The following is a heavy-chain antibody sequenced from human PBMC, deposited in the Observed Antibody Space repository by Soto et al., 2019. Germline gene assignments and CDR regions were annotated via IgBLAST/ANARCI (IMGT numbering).Heavy chain of an antibody. D-gene: IGHD6-13*01. V-gene: IGHV3-33*08. CDR3: ARDPAQQLGAFDI. Sequence: GGSLRLSCAASGFTFSSYGMHWVRQAPGKGLEWVAVIWYDGSNKYYADSVKGRFTISRDNSKNTLYLQMNSLRAEDTAVYYCARDPAQQLGAFDIWGQGTMVTVSS. CDR2: IWYDGSNK. J-gene: IGHJ3*02. CDR1: GFTFSSYG.